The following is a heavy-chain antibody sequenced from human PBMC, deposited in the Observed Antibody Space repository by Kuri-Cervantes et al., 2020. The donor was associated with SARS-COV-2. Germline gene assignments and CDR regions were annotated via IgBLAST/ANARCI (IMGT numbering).Heavy chain of an antibody. J-gene: IGHJ5*02. CDR3: ARVVSEWLNWFDP. CDR1: GGSFSGYY. D-gene: IGHD6-19*01. V-gene: IGHV4-34*01. Sequence: GSLRLSCAVYGGSFSGYYWSWIRQPPGKELEWIGEINHSGITTYNPSLKSRVTISVDTTKNQFSLKLSSLTAADTAVYYCARVVSEWLNWFDPWGQGTLVTVSS. CDR2: INHSGIT.